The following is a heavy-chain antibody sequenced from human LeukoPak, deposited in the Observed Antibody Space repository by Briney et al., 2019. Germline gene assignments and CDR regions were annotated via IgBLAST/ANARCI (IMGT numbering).Heavy chain of an antibody. CDR2: INHSGST. CDR3: ARCRSSGWYDAFDI. V-gene: IGHV4-34*01. Sequence: SETLSLTCAVYGGSFSGYYWSWIRQPPGKGLEWIGEINHSGSTNYNPSLKSRVTISVDTSKNQFSLKLSSVTAADTAVYYCARCRSSGWYDAFDIWGQGTMVTVSS. J-gene: IGHJ3*02. CDR1: GGSFSGYY. D-gene: IGHD6-19*01.